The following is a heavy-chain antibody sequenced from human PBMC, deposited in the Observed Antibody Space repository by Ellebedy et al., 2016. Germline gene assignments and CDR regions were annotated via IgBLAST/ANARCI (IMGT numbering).Heavy chain of an antibody. Sequence: GGSLRLXXAASGFTFSSYDMSWVRQAPGKGLEWLSVIYSGGSTGYADSVEGRLTISRDNSKNRVFLHIDSLRVDDTAVYYCARDLRPSSWYPTHQNRDVWGQGTTVTVSS. CDR2: IYSGGST. V-gene: IGHV3-53*01. CDR3: ARDLRPSSWYPTHQNRDV. J-gene: IGHJ6*02. CDR1: GFTFSSYD. D-gene: IGHD6-13*01.